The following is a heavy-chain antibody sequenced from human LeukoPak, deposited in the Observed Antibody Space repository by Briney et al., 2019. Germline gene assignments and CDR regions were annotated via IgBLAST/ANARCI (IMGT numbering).Heavy chain of an antibody. CDR1: GYTFTGYY. CDR3: ARASLAGYSSSSIDY. V-gene: IGHV1-2*02. Sequence: ASVTVSCKASGYTFTGYYMHWVRQAPGQGLEWMGWINPNSGGTNYAQKFQGRVTMTRDTSISTAYMELSRLRSDDTAVYYCARASLAGYSSSSIDYWGQGTLVTVSS. D-gene: IGHD6-6*01. CDR2: INPNSGGT. J-gene: IGHJ4*02.